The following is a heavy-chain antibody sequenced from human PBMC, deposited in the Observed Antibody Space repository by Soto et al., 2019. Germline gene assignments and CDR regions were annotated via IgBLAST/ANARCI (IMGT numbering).Heavy chain of an antibody. D-gene: IGHD3-16*02. CDR1: GYSFTSYW. Sequence: LGESLKISCKGSGYSFTSYWIGWVRQMPGKGLEWMGIIYPGDSDTRYSPSFQGQVTISADKSISTAYLQWSSLKASDTAMYYCARNPIMITFGGVIVNSGMDVWGQGTTVTVSS. J-gene: IGHJ6*02. CDR3: ARNPIMITFGGVIVNSGMDV. CDR2: IYPGDSDT. V-gene: IGHV5-51*01.